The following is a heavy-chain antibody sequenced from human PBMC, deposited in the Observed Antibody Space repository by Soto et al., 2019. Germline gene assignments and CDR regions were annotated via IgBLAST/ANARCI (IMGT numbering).Heavy chain of an antibody. CDR3: ARALRGYSYEGYYYYGMDV. CDR1: GGTFSSYA. Sequence: VASVKVSCKASGGTFSSYAISWLRQAPGQGLEWMGGVIPIFGTANYAQKFQGRVTITADESTSTAYMELSSLRSKDTAVYYCARALRGYSYEGYYYYGMDVWGQGTTVTVSS. V-gene: IGHV1-69*13. D-gene: IGHD5-18*01. CDR2: VIPIFGTA. J-gene: IGHJ6*02.